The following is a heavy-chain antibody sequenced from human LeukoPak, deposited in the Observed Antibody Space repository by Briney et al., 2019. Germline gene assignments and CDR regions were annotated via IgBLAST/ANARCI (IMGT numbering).Heavy chain of an antibody. J-gene: IGHJ3*02. CDR3: ARGGYGDYVGAFDI. D-gene: IGHD4-17*01. CDR1: GFTFDDYG. CDR2: INWNGGST. Sequence: GGSLRLSCAASGFTFDDYGMSWVRQAPGKGLEWVSGINWNGGSTGYADSVKGRFTISRDNAKNSLYLQMNSLRAEDTALYYCARGGYGDYVGAFDIWGQGTMVTVSS. V-gene: IGHV3-20*04.